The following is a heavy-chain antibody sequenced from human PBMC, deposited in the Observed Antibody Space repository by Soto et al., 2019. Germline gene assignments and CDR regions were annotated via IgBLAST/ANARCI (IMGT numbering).Heavy chain of an antibody. CDR1: GFTFSSYA. CDR2: ISGSGGST. Sequence: EVQLLESGGGLVQPGGSLRLSCAASGFTFSSYAMSWVRQAPGKGLEWVSAISGSGGSTYYADSVKGRFTISRDNSKNTLYLQMNSLRAEDTAVYYCAKRAHVECRHTRERAFDIWGQGTMVTVSS. J-gene: IGHJ3*02. CDR3: AKRAHVECRHTRERAFDI. V-gene: IGHV3-23*01. D-gene: IGHD1-26*01.